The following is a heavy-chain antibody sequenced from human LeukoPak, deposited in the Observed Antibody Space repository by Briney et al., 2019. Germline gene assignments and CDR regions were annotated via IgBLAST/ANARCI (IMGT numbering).Heavy chain of an antibody. CDR2: IYPGDSDT. Sequence: GESLKISCKASGYIFSNYWIGWVRQLPGKGLQWMGIIYPGDSDTRYSPSFQGQVTISADKSISTAYLQWSSLKASDTAMYYCARLNGITGTGWFDPWGQGTLVTVSS. CDR1: GYIFSNYW. D-gene: IGHD1-7*01. V-gene: IGHV5-51*01. J-gene: IGHJ5*02. CDR3: ARLNGITGTGWFDP.